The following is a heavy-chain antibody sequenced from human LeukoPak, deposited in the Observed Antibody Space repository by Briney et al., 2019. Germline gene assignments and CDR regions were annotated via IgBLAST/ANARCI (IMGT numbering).Heavy chain of an antibody. D-gene: IGHD3-22*01. CDR2: IYTNGTV. V-gene: IGHV4-4*07. Sequence: KPSETLSLTCTVSGASVTSYYWSWIRQPVGKGLEWFGRIYTNGTVNYNPSLKSRVTMSRETSKNQFSLKLTSVTAADTAVYYCARLLGSSGYAGDWYFDLWGRGILVTVSS. CDR1: GASVTSYY. J-gene: IGHJ2*01. CDR3: ARLLGSSGYAGDWYFDL.